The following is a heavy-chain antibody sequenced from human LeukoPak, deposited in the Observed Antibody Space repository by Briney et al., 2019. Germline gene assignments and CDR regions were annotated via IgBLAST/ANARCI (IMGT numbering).Heavy chain of an antibody. CDR3: AREVVVVPDYYYYGLDV. CDR2: ISRSGSSL. D-gene: IGHD2-2*01. CDR1: GFTFSDYY. V-gene: IGHV3-11*01. J-gene: IGHJ6*02. Sequence: GGSLRLSCAASGFTFSDYYMTWIRQAPGKGLEYVSHISRSGSSLYYGDSVTGRFSISRDNAKNSLYLQMNSLRVEDTAVYYCAREVVVVPDYYYYGLDVWGQGTTVTVSS.